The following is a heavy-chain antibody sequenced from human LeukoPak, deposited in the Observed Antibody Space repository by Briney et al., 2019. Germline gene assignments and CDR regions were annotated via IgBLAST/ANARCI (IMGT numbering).Heavy chain of an antibody. Sequence: GGSLRLSCAASGFTFSSYAMSWVRQAPGKGLEWVSGISGSGGSTFFADSVKGRFTISRDSSKNTLNLQMNSLRAEDTAVYYCAKDRGFSGSSTFDLWGQGTMVTVSS. CDR1: GFTFSSYA. D-gene: IGHD1-26*01. CDR3: AKDRGFSGSSTFDL. J-gene: IGHJ3*01. V-gene: IGHV3-23*01. CDR2: ISGSGGST.